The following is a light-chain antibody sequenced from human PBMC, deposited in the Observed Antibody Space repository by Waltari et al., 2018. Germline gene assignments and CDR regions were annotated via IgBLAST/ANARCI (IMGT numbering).Light chain of an antibody. CDR3: QSADSSGTYVV. CDR2: KDS. J-gene: IGLJ2*01. V-gene: IGLV3-25*03. CDR1: ALPTQY. Sequence: SYELTQPPSVSVSPAQTARITCSAAALPTQYAYWYQQKPGQAPVLVIYKDSERPSGIPERFSGSSSGTTVTLTISGVQAEDEADYYCQSADSSGTYVVFGGGTKLTVL.